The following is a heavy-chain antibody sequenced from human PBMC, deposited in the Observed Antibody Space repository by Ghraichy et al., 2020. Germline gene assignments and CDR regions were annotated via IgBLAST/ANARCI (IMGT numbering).Heavy chain of an antibody. D-gene: IGHD2-2*01. J-gene: IGHJ6*02. CDR1: GFTFSSYA. Sequence: GGSLRLSCAASGFTFSSYAMRWVRQAPGKGLEWVSAISGSGGNTYYADSVKGRFTIPRDNSKNTLYLQMTSLRAEDTAVYYCAKDRIVMVPAARTSEDYYGMDGWGQGTTVTASS. CDR3: AKDRIVMVPAARTSEDYYGMDG. CDR2: ISGSGGNT. V-gene: IGHV3-23*01.